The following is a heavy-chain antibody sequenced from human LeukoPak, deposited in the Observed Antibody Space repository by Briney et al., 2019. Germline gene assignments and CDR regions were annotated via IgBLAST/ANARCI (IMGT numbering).Heavy chain of an antibody. Sequence: GGSLRLSCAASGFTFSSYAMSWVRQAPGKGLEWVSGISGSGGSTYYAGSVKGRFTISRDNSKNTLYLQMNSLRAEDTAVYYCAKGYCSGTSCYSGLDWGQGTLVTVSS. D-gene: IGHD2-2*01. V-gene: IGHV3-23*01. J-gene: IGHJ4*02. CDR3: AKGYCSGTSCYSGLD. CDR2: ISGSGGST. CDR1: GFTFSSYA.